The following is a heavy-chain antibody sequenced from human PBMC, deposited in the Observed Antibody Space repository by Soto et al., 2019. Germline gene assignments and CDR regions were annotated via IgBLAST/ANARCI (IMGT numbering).Heavy chain of an antibody. CDR3: ARELHGGSYGMDV. CDR1: GFTFSNYD. J-gene: IGHJ6*02. V-gene: IGHV3-13*01. CDR2: ITTAGDT. Sequence: EVQLVESGGGLVQPGGSLRLSCAASGFTFSNYDMHWVRQVTGKGLEWVSGITTAGDTYYPGSVKGRFTISREKAKNSLYLKMHSLSAGDTAVYYCARELHGGSYGMDVWGQGTTVTVSS.